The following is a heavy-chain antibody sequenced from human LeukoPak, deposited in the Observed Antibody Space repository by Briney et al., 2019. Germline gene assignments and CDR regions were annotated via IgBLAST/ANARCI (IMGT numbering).Heavy chain of an antibody. CDR1: GYTFTGYY. Sequence: ASVKVSCKASGYTFTGYYMHWVRQAPGQGLEWMGWINPNSGGTNYAQRLQGRGTMTTDTSTSTAYMELRSLRSDDTAVYYCATAGSHGSGTSSDYWGQGTLVTVSS. V-gene: IGHV1-2*02. J-gene: IGHJ4*02. CDR3: ATAGSHGSGTSSDY. CDR2: INPNSGGT. D-gene: IGHD3-10*01.